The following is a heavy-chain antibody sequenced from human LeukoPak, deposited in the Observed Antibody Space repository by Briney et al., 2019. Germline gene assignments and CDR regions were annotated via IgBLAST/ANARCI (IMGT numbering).Heavy chain of an antibody. D-gene: IGHD4-23*01. CDR3: ARALVTTVVTNYFDY. CDR2: IYTSGST. CDR1: GGSISSGSYY. J-gene: IGHJ4*02. Sequence: SETLSLTCTVSGGSISSGSYYWSWIRQPAGKGLERIGRIYTSGSTNYNPSLKSRVTISVDTSKNQFSPKLSSVTAADTAVYYCARALVTTVVTNYFDYWGQGTLVTVSS. V-gene: IGHV4-61*02.